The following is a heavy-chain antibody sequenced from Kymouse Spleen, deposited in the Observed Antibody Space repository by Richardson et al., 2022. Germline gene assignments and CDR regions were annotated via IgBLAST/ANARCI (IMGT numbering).Heavy chain of an antibody. D-gene: IGHD1-7*01. CDR2: INHSGST. Sequence: QVQLQQWGAGLLKPSETLSLTCAVYGGSFSGYYWSWIRQPPGKGLEWIGEINHSGSTNYNPSLKSRVTISVDTSKNQFSLKLSSVTAADTAVYYCARGRTGTTFGYYGMDVWGQGTTVTVSS. J-gene: IGHJ6*02. V-gene: IGHV4-34*01. CDR3: ARGRTGTTFGYYGMDV. CDR1: GGSFSGYY.